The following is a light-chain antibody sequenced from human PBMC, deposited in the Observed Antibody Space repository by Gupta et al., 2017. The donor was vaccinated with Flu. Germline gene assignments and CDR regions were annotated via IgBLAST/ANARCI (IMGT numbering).Light chain of an antibody. CDR1: SSNIENNY. Sequence: QSVLTQPPSVSAAPGQKVTISCSGSSSNIENNYVAWYQQLPGTAPTLLIYENNKRPSGIPDRFSGSKSDTSATLGITGLQTGDEADYYCGTWDSSLSAWVFGGGTKLTVL. V-gene: IGLV1-51*02. CDR3: GTWDSSLSAWV. J-gene: IGLJ3*02. CDR2: ENN.